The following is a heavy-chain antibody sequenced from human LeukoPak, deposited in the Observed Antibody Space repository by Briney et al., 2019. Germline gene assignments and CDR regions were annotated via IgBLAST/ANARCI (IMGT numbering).Heavy chain of an antibody. D-gene: IGHD3-22*01. J-gene: IGHJ4*02. V-gene: IGHV1-69*05. CDR3: ARGGGPYESTGFFAGPFDY. CDR2: FIPLFGSA. CDR1: GDTFSTNA. Sequence: SVKVSCKASGDTFSTNALSWVRLAPGQGLEWMGGFIPLFGSAHYAQKLQGRITITTDVSTSTAYMVLSNLRSDDTAVYYCARGGGPYESTGFFAGPFDYWGQGTLVTVSS.